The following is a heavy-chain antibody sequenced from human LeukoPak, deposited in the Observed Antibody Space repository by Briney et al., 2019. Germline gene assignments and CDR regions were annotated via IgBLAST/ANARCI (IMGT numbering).Heavy chain of an antibody. Sequence: SETLPLTCTVSGASMSYYYWSWIRPPPGKGLEWIGFGHYSGSSNYNPSLKSRVSTSVDTPKSEFSLQLISVCDADTPGYYCARHDNRGYYSLHYWGQGALVTVSS. CDR2: GHYSGSS. D-gene: IGHD3-22*01. J-gene: IGHJ4*02. CDR1: GASMSYYY. CDR3: ARHDNRGYYSLHY. V-gene: IGHV4-59*08.